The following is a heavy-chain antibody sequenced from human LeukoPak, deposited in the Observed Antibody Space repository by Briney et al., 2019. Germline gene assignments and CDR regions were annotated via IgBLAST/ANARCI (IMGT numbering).Heavy chain of an antibody. J-gene: IGHJ3*02. V-gene: IGHV1-18*01. CDR2: ISGYNAIT. D-gene: IGHD3-9*01. CDR3: AREGAYIDWPQASGI. CDR1: GYTFSSYG. Sequence: ASVKVSCKASGYTFSSYGISWVRQAPGQGLEWMGWISGYNAITETAQKVQGRLTLTTDTSTSTAYMELRTLRPDDTAVYYCAREGAYIDWPQASGIWGQGTMVTVS.